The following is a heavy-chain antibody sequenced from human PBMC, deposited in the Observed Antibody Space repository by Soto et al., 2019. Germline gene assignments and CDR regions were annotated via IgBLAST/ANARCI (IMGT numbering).Heavy chain of an antibody. J-gene: IGHJ5*02. CDR3: AGSEYRYEFDP. V-gene: IGHV1-69*02. D-gene: IGHD5-12*01. CDR1: GGTFSSYT. CDR2: IIPILGIA. Sequence: QAQLVQSGAEVKKPGSSVNVSCKASGGTFSSYTISWVRQAPGQGLEWMGRIIPILGIANYAQKFQGRVTSTADKSTSTAYMELSSLRSEDTAVYYCAGSEYRYEFDPWGQGTLVTVSS.